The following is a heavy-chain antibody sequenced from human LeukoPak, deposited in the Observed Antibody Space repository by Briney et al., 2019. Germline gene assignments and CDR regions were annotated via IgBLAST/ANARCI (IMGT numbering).Heavy chain of an antibody. D-gene: IGHD6-13*01. V-gene: IGHV3-23*01. J-gene: IGHJ6*04. CDR2: ISGPGGNT. Sequence: PGGSLRLSCAASGFTFSSYAMSWVRQAPGKGLEWVSAISGPGGNTYYADSVKGRFTISRDNSKNTLYLQMNSLSAEDTAVYYCAKAHIAAAGTRRGMDVWGKGTMVTVSS. CDR1: GFTFSSYA. CDR3: AKAHIAAAGTRRGMDV.